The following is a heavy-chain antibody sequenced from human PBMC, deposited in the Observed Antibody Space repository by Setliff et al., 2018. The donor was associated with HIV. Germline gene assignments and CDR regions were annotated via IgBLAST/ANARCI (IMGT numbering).Heavy chain of an antibody. J-gene: IGHJ1*01. Sequence: GGSLRLSCGASGFTLRNYVMHWIRQAPGKAMEWVAVQATDETIKNYADSVKGRFIISRDDSMNTLYLQMNSLRAEDTAVYYCARDSGPYYDYVWGTYRPIYFQHWGQGTLVTVSS. CDR2: QATDETIK. CDR1: GFTLRNYV. CDR3: ARDSGPYYDYVWGTYRPIYFQH. V-gene: IGHV3-30*03. D-gene: IGHD3-16*02.